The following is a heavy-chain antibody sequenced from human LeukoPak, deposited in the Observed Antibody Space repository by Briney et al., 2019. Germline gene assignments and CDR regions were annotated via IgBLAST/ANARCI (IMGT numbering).Heavy chain of an antibody. CDR3: ARYGLVEFRNAFQY. D-gene: IGHD6-6*01. CDR1: GASITTTNFW. Sequence: SETLSLTCSVSGASITTTNFWWTWIRQSPGRGLEWIGYIHDRGSDKYNPALESRATLSVDTSKNQFSLKLNSVTAADTTVYYCARYGLVEFRNAFQYWGQGILVSVSS. J-gene: IGHJ1*01. V-gene: IGHV4-61*01. CDR2: IHDRGSD.